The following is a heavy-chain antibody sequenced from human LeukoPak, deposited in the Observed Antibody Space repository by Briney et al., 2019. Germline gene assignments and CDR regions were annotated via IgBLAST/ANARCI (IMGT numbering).Heavy chain of an antibody. CDR1: GFTFSNYW. CDR3: ARDFGPVAFDI. V-gene: IGHV3-30-3*01. J-gene: IGHJ3*02. Sequence: GGSLRLSCAASGFTFSNYWMHWVRQAPGKGLEWVALISYDGSNKYDADSVKGRFTISRDNSKNTLYLQMNSLRGEDTAVYYCARDFGPVAFDIWGQGTMVSVSS. D-gene: IGHD3-10*01. CDR2: ISYDGSNK.